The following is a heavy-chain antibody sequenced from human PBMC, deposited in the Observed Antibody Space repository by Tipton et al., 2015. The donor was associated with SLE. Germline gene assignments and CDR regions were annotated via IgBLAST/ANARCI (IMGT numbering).Heavy chain of an antibody. CDR3: AKGGAGGLYFDS. CDR1: GFTFRSSS. CDR2: IYYGARR. Sequence: LRLSCVASGFTFRSSSMAWVRRAPGRGLEWVSIIYYGARRYSRDSVKGRFTISRDDSTNTLDLQMDSLSADDTGIYYCAKGGAGGLYFDSWGLGTLVTVSS. D-gene: IGHD3/OR15-3a*01. V-gene: IGHV3-23*03. J-gene: IGHJ4*02.